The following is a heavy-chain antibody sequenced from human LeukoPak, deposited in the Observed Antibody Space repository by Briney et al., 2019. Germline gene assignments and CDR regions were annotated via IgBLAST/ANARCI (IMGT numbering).Heavy chain of an antibody. V-gene: IGHV3-30*02. CDR1: GFTFSDYG. CDR3: AKEGYYGSGTYYHFDY. Sequence: AGGSLRLSCAASGFTFSDYGMHWVRQAPGKGLESVAFIRSDGSSQYYVDSVKGRFTISRDNSQNTLYLQMNSLRAEDTAMYYCAKEGYYGSGTYYHFDYWGQGTLVTVSS. CDR2: IRSDGSSQ. D-gene: IGHD3-10*01. J-gene: IGHJ4*02.